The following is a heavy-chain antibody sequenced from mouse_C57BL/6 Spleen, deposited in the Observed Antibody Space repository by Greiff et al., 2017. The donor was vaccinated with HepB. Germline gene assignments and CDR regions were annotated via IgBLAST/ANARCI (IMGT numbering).Heavy chain of an antibody. Sequence: QVQLQQSGAELVKPGASVKLSCKASGYTFTSYWMHWVKQRPGQGLEWIGMIHPNSGSTNYNEKFKSKATLTVDKSSSTAYMQLSSLTSEDSAVYYCARSGDGRGFDYWGQGTTLTVSS. J-gene: IGHJ2*01. CDR2: IHPNSGST. CDR1: GYTFTSYW. D-gene: IGHD2-3*01. CDR3: ARSGDGRGFDY. V-gene: IGHV1-64*01.